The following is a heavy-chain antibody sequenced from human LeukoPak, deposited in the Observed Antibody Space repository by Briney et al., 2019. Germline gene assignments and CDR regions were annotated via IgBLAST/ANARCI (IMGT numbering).Heavy chain of an antibody. Sequence: SQTLSLTCVISGDSVSSNSAAWNWIRQSPARGLEWLGRTYYRSKWYNDYAVSVKSRITINPDTSKNQFSLQLNSVTPEDTAVYYCARDRSVAGTSGYYFDYWGQGTLVTVSS. V-gene: IGHV6-1*01. CDR2: TYYRSKWYN. D-gene: IGHD6-19*01. CDR3: ARDRSVAGTSGYYFDY. CDR1: GDSVSSNSAA. J-gene: IGHJ4*02.